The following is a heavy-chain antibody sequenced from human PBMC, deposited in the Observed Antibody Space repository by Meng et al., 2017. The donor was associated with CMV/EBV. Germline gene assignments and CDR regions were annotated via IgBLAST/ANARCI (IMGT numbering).Heavy chain of an antibody. V-gene: IGHV1-2*02. J-gene: IGHJ6*02. CDR2: INPNSGGT. D-gene: IGHD6-13*01. Sequence: ASVKVSCKASGYTFTGYYMHWVRQAPGQGLEWMGWINPNSGGTNYAQKFQGRVTMTRDTSISTAYMELSSVTAADTAVYYCARGGIAAAGTYYYGMDVWGQGTTVTVSS. CDR3: ARGGIAAAGTYYYGMDV. CDR1: GYTFTGYY.